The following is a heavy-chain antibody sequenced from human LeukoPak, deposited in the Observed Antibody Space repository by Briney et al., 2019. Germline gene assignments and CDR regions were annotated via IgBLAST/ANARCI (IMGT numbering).Heavy chain of an antibody. V-gene: IGHV4-4*07. D-gene: IGHD2-2*01. CDR3: AREGGGCSSTSCYAGDFDY. J-gene: IGHJ4*02. Sequence: SETLSLTCTVSGGSLNPYYWSWIRQPAGKGLEWIGRIYTSGSTNYNPSLKSRVTMSVDTSKNQFSLKLSSVTAADTAVYYCAREGGGCSSTSCYAGDFDYWGQGTLVTVSS. CDR1: GGSLNPYY. CDR2: IYTSGST.